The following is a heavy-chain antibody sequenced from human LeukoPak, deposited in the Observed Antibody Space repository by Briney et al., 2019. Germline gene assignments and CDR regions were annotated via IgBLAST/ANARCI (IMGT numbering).Heavy chain of an antibody. CDR2: ISGSGGTT. CDR1: GFTFSKYA. J-gene: IGHJ3*02. Sequence: GGSLRLSCAASGFTFSKYAMSWVRQAPGKGLEWVSAISGSGGTTYYADSVKGRFTISRDNSKNTLYLQMNSLRAEDTAVYYCAKDGGQVYAMFRDAFDIWGQGTMVTVSS. D-gene: IGHD2-8*01. CDR3: AKDGGQVYAMFRDAFDI. V-gene: IGHV3-23*01.